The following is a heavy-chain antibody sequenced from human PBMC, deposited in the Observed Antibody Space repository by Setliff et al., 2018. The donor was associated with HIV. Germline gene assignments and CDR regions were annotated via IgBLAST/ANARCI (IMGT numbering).Heavy chain of an antibody. D-gene: IGHD5-12*01. CDR3: VGDGVNIKWHRL. V-gene: IGHV4-39*07. CDR2: IYHSGST. Sequence: SETLSLTCTVYGGFIKNSSYYWGWIRQPPGMGLEWIGEIYHSGSTNYNPSLKSRVTISVDKSKNQFSLKLTAMTAADTAIYYCVGDGVNIKWHRLWGQGTLVTVSS. J-gene: IGHJ4*02. CDR1: GGFIKNSSYY.